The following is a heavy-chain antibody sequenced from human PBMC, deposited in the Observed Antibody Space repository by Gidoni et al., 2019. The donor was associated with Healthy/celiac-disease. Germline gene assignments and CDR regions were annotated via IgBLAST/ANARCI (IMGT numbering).Heavy chain of an antibody. D-gene: IGHD6-13*01. CDR3: VKDRYSSSWYYFDY. J-gene: IGHJ4*02. CDR2: ISSNGGST. CDR1: RFPFRSYA. Sequence: VQLVESGGGLVLPGWSLRLSFSSSRFPFRSYAMHWVRQVPGKGLEYVSAISSNGGSTYYADAVKGRFTISRDNSKNTLYLQMSSLRAEDTAVYYCVKDRYSSSWYYFDYWGQGTLVTVSS. V-gene: IGHV3-64D*06.